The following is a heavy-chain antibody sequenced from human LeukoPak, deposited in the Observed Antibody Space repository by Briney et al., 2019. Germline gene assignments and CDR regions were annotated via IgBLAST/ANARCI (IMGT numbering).Heavy chain of an antibody. D-gene: IGHD2-15*01. J-gene: IGHJ5*02. CDR3: VRIHCSGGSCYWGHWFDP. V-gene: IGHV1-8*01. Sequence: ASVKVPCKASAYTFTSYDINWVRQAAGQGLEWMGWMNPNSGNTGYAQKFQGRVTMTRNTSISTAYMELRSLRSDDTAVYYCVRIHCSGGSCYWGHWFDPWGQGTLVTVSS. CDR2: MNPNSGNT. CDR1: AYTFTSYD.